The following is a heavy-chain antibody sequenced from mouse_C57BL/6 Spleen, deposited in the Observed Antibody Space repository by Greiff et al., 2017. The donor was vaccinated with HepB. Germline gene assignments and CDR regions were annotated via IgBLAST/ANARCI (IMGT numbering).Heavy chain of an antibody. D-gene: IGHD2-2*01. V-gene: IGHV2-2*01. CDR1: GFSLTSYG. CDR3: ARRGGYGYSPFAY. J-gene: IGHJ3*01. CDR2: IWSGGST. Sequence: VQLKESGPGLVQPSQSLSITCTVSGFSLTSYGVHWVRQSPGKGLEWLGVIWSGGSTDYNAAFISRLSISKDNSKSQVFFKMNSLQADDTAIYYCARRGGYGYSPFAYWGQGTLVTVSA.